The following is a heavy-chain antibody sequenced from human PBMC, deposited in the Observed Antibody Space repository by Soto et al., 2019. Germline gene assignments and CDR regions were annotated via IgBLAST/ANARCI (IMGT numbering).Heavy chain of an antibody. CDR3: ARVSWREKYGMDV. J-gene: IGHJ6*02. CDR1: GFTFSSYS. Sequence: KPGGSLRLSCAASGFTFSSYSMNWIRQAPGKGLEWVSSIGASGSYIYYRESLKGRFTISRDNAKNSLFLQMNSLRAEDTAVYYCARVSWREKYGMDVWGQGTTVTVSS. CDR2: IGASGSYI. V-gene: IGHV3-21*04.